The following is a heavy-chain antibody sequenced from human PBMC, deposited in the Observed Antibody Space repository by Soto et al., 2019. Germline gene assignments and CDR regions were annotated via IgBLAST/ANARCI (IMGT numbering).Heavy chain of an antibody. Sequence: QVQLVQSGAEMKKPGSSVKVSCKSSGGSIRSYAFSRVRQAPGQGLEWMGGITPNLGTPYHAQTYQGRLKSSTKGPTSTFYMYLTRRRSRETAVDYCARDLSSSGQNYGKDVWAQGTTVTVSS. CDR2: ITPNLGTP. J-gene: IGHJ6*02. D-gene: IGHD6-6*01. CDR3: ARDLSSSGQNYGKDV. CDR1: GGSIRSYA. V-gene: IGHV1-69*01.